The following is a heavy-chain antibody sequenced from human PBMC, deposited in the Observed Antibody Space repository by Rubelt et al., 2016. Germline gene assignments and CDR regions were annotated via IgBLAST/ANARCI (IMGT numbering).Heavy chain of an antibody. CDR3: ARGVGDYGENGWFDP. D-gene: IGHD4-17*01. Sequence: QVQLQQWGAGLLKPSETLSLTCAVYGGSFSGYYWSWIRQPPGKGLEWIGEINHSGSTNYNPSLKSRVTISVDTSKNQFSLKLSSVTAADTAVYYCARGVGDYGENGWFDPWGQGTLVTVSS. V-gene: IGHV4-34*01. CDR1: GGSFSGYY. J-gene: IGHJ5*02. CDR2: INHSGST.